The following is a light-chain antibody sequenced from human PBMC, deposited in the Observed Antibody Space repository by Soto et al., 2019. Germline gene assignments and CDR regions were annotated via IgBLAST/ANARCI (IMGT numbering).Light chain of an antibody. J-gene: IGKJ4*01. Sequence: IASALSPGTLSLSPGARATLSCRASQSVSSSYLGWYQQKPGQAPRLLNYGATSRATGIPERFSGSGSGTDFTLTSSRLEPEDFAVYYCEQYDKSITFGGGTKVDIK. CDR2: GAT. V-gene: IGKV3-20*01. CDR3: EQYDKSIT. CDR1: QSVSSSY.